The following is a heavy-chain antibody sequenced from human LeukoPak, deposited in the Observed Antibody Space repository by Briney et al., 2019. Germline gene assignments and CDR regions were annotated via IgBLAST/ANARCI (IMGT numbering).Heavy chain of an antibody. D-gene: IGHD1-26*01. J-gene: IGHJ4*02. CDR3: ARQSGSYYPIDY. CDR2: INHSGST. Sequence: SETLSLTCAVYGGSFSGYYWSWIRQPPGKGLEWIGEINHSGSTNYNPSLKSRVTISVDTSKNQFSLKLSSVTAADTAVYYCARQSGSYYPIDYWGQGTLVTVSS. CDR1: GGSFSGYY. V-gene: IGHV4-34*01.